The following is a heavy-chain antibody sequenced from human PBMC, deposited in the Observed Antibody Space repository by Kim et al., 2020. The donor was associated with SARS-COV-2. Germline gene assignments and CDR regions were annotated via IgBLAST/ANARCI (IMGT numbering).Heavy chain of an antibody. CDR3: ARVGVWFGELLTYYYYGMDV. J-gene: IGHJ6*02. Sequence: GGSLRLSCAASGFTFSSYSMNWVRQAPGKGLEWVSSISSSSSYIYYADSVKGRFTISRDNAKNSLYLQMNSLRAEDTAVYYCARVGVWFGELLTYYYYGMDVWGQGTTVTVSS. D-gene: IGHD3-10*01. V-gene: IGHV3-21*01. CDR2: ISSSSSYI. CDR1: GFTFSSYS.